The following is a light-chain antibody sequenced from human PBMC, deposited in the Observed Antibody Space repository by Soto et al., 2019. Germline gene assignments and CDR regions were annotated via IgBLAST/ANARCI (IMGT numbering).Light chain of an antibody. CDR2: GAS. Sequence: EIVMTQSPATLSVSPRDRATLSCRASQSINYNLAWYQQKPGQAPRLLISGASRRATGTPDRFSGSGSGTDFTLTIGRLEPDDFAVYYCQQYGNSPLTFGGGTKVDIK. CDR1: QSINYN. V-gene: IGKV3-20*01. CDR3: QQYGNSPLT. J-gene: IGKJ4*01.